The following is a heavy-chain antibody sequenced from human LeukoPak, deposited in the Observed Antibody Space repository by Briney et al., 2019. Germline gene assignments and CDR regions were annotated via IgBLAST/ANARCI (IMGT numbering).Heavy chain of an antibody. CDR1: GFTFSSYS. Sequence: GGSLRLSCAASGFTFSSYSMNWVRQAPGKGLEWVSSISSSSSYIHYADSVKGRFTISRDNAKNSLYLQMNSLRAEDTAVYYCARDTGIAAAGTDWGQGTLVTVSS. J-gene: IGHJ4*02. CDR3: ARDTGIAAAGTD. D-gene: IGHD6-13*01. CDR2: ISSSSSYI. V-gene: IGHV3-21*01.